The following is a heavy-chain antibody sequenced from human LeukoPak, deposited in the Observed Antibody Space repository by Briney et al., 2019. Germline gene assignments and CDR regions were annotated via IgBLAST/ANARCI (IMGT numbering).Heavy chain of an antibody. V-gene: IGHV3-21*01. J-gene: IGHJ3*02. CDR1: GFTFSSYS. D-gene: IGHD3-16*01. CDR3: ARGRGSTDAFDI. Sequence: GGSLRLSCAASGFTFSSYSMNWVRQAPGKGLEWVSSISSSSSYIYYADSVKGRFTISRDNAKNSLYLQMNSLRAEDTAVYYCARGRGSTDAFDIWGQGTMVTVSS. CDR2: ISSSSSYI.